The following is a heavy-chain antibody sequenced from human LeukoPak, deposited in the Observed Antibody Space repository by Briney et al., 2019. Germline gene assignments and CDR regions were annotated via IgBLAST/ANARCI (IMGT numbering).Heavy chain of an antibody. D-gene: IGHD6-13*01. CDR1: GGTFSSYA. J-gene: IGHJ6*03. V-gene: IGHV1-69*05. Sequence: SVKVSCKASGGTFSSYAISWVRQAAGQGLEWMGGIIPIFGTANYAQKFQGRVTVTTDESTSTAYMELSSLRSEDTAVYYCALFTAAAAGTDYYYMDVWGKGTTVTVSS. CDR3: ALFTAAAAGTDYYYMDV. CDR2: IIPIFGTA.